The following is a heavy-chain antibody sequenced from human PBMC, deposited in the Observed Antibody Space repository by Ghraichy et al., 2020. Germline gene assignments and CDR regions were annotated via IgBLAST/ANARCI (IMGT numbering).Heavy chain of an antibody. CDR1: GGSISSYY. D-gene: IGHD3-22*01. J-gene: IGHJ5*02. CDR3: ASSGYRYNWFDP. CDR2: IYNSGNT. V-gene: IGHV4-59*01. Sequence: SQTLSLTFTVSGGSISSYYWSWIRQPPGKGLEWIGYIYNSGNTNYNPSLKSRVTISVDTSKNQFSLKLSSVTAADTAVYYCASSGYRYNWFDPWGQGTLVTVSS.